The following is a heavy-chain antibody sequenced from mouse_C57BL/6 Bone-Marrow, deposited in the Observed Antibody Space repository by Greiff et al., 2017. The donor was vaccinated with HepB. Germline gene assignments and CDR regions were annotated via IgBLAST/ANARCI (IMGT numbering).Heavy chain of an antibody. J-gene: IGHJ3*01. CDR3: ASLGTY. CDR2: IWSGGST. Sequence: VKLMESGPGLVQPSQSLSITCTVSGFSLTSYGVHWVRQSPGKGLEWLGVIWSGGSTDYNAAFISRLSISKDNSKSQVFFKMNSLQAEDTAIYYCASLGTYWGQGTLVTVSA. D-gene: IGHD3-1*01. V-gene: IGHV2-2*01. CDR1: GFSLTSYG.